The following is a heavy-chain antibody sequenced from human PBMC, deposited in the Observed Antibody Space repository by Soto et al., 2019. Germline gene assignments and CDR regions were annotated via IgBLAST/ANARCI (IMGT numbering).Heavy chain of an antibody. D-gene: IGHD6-19*01. J-gene: IGHJ6*02. CDR3: AGPRIAVAGTYYYGMDV. Sequence: QVQLVQSGAEEKKPGASVKVSCKASGYTFTSYAMHWVRQAPGQRLEWMGWINAGNGNTKYSQKFQGRVTITRDTSASTAYMELSSLRSEDTAVYYCAGPRIAVAGTYYYGMDVWGQGTTVTVSS. CDR2: INAGNGNT. V-gene: IGHV1-3*05. CDR1: GYTFTSYA.